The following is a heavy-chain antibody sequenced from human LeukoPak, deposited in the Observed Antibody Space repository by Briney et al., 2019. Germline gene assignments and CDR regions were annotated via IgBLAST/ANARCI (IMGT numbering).Heavy chain of an antibody. J-gene: IGHJ4*02. Sequence: PSETLSLTCTVSGYSISSGYYWGWIRQPPGKGLEWIGYIYYSGSTNYNPSLKSRVTISVDTSKNQFSLKLSSVTAADTAVYYCAREGGSYLRGFDYWGQGTLVTVSS. CDR3: AREGGSYLRGFDY. V-gene: IGHV4-61*01. CDR2: IYYSGST. CDR1: GYSISSGYY. D-gene: IGHD1-26*01.